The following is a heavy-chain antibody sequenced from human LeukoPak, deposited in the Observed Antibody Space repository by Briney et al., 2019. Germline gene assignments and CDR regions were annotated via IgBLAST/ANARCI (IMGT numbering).Heavy chain of an antibody. J-gene: IGHJ4*02. D-gene: IGHD1-7*01. V-gene: IGHV3-30*04. Sequence: GGSLRLSCAASGFTFNIYAMHWVRQAPGKGLEWVAVISYDESNKYYADSVKGRFTISRDNSKNTLYLQMNSLRAEDTAVYYCAKVRVVFNWNYAYYFDDWGQGTLVTVSS. CDR1: GFTFNIYA. CDR3: AKVRVVFNWNYAYYFDD. CDR2: ISYDESNK.